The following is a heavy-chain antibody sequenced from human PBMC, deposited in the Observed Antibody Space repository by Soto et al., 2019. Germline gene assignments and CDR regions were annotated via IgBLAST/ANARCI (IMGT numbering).Heavy chain of an antibody. Sequence: ASVKVSFKASGYTFTGYYMHWLRQAPGQGLEWMGWINPNSGGTNYAQKFQGRVTMTRDTSISTAYMELSRLRSDDTAVYYCARDRGIILTGPKGWFDPWGQGTLVTVSS. CDR2: INPNSGGT. V-gene: IGHV1-2*02. CDR3: ARDRGIILTGPKGWFDP. J-gene: IGHJ5*02. D-gene: IGHD3-9*01. CDR1: GYTFTGYY.